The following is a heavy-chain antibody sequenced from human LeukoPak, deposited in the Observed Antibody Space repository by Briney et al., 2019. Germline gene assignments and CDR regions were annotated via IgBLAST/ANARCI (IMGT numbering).Heavy chain of an antibody. J-gene: IGHJ5*02. CDR3: AGGGSYLGWFDP. V-gene: IGHV1-69*05. CDR1: GGTFSSYA. CDR2: IIPIFGTA. Sequence: SVKVSCKASGGTFSSYAISWVRQAPGQGLEWMGGIIPIFGTANYAQKSQGRVTMTRDMSTSTVYMGLSSLRSEDTAVYYCAGGGSYLGWFDPWGQGTLVTVSS. D-gene: IGHD1-26*01.